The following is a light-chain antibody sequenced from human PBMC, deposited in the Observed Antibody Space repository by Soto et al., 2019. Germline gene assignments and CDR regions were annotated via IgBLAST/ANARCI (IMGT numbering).Light chain of an antibody. CDR3: QQSYSTPPWT. J-gene: IGKJ1*01. V-gene: IGKV1-39*01. CDR1: QTVTSY. Sequence: DVQMTQSPSSLSASVGDSLTLTCRASQTVTSYLNWYQQKPGKAPKLLIYAASTLQSGVPSRFSGGGSGTDFTLTISSLQPEDFATYYCQQSYSTPPWTFGQGTKVDIK. CDR2: AAS.